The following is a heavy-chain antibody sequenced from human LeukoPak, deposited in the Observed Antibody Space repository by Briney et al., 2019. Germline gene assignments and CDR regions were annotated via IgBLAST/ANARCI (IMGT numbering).Heavy chain of an antibody. D-gene: IGHD3-10*01. CDR3: ARHGSGSYYYYGMDV. Sequence: GESLRISCKGSGYRFTSYWISWVRQMPGKGLEWMGRIDPSDSYTNYSPSFQGHVTISADKSISTAYLQWSSLKASDTAMYYCARHGSGSYYYYGMDVWGQGTTVTVSS. V-gene: IGHV5-10-1*01. CDR2: IDPSDSYT. J-gene: IGHJ6*02. CDR1: GYRFTSYW.